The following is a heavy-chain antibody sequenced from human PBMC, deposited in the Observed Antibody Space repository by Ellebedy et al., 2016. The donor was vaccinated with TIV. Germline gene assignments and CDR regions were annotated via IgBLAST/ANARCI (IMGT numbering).Heavy chain of an antibody. D-gene: IGHD2-21*02. CDR2: IKQDGSEK. V-gene: IGHV3-7*01. Sequence: GESLKISCAVSGFTFSRYWMSWVRQAPGKGLEWVANIKQDGSEKNYVDSVKGRFTISRDNAKTSLYLQMNSVRAEDTAVYYCARRREYCGGDCYPFDYWGQGTLVTVSS. CDR1: GFTFSRYW. CDR3: ARRREYCGGDCYPFDY. J-gene: IGHJ4*02.